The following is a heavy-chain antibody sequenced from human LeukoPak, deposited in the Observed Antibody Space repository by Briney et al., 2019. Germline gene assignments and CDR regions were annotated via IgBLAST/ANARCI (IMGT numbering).Heavy chain of an antibody. CDR3: DY. CDR2: VSASGGST. V-gene: IGHV3-23*01. J-gene: IGHJ4*02. Sequence: QSGGSLRLSCVASGFTFSRYVMSWVRQAPGRGLEWVSAVSASGGSTYYADSVRGRFTTSRDNYKNTLYVPMNSLRAEDTALYYFDYWGLGTLVTVSS. CDR1: GFTFSRYV.